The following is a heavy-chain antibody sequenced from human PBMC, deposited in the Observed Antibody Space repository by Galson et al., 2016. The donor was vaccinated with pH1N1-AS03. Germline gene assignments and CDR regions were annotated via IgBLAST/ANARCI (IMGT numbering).Heavy chain of an antibody. CDR2: ISGSGGKT. CDR1: GFTFSNYA. Sequence: SLRLSCAASGFTFSNYAMSWVRHAPGKGLEWVSGISGSGGKTYYADSVKGRFTISRDKSKKMVYLQMKSLRAEDTAEYFCVKGPLSIPVREFDPWGQGTLVTDSS. J-gene: IGHJ5*02. V-gene: IGHV3-23*01. CDR3: VKGPLSIPVREFDP. D-gene: IGHD1-14*01.